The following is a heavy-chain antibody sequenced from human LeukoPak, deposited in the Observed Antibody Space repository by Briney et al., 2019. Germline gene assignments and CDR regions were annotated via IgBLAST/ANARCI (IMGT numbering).Heavy chain of an antibody. J-gene: IGHJ1*01. V-gene: IGHV3-11*01. Sequence: PGGSLRLSCAASGFTFSDYYMSWIRQAPGKGLEWVSYISSSGSTIYYADSVKGRFTISRDNAKNSLYLQMNSLRAEDTAVYYCARGIDPYSSSWYAEYFQHWGQGTLVTVSS. D-gene: IGHD6-13*01. CDR3: ARGIDPYSSSWYAEYFQH. CDR1: GFTFSDYY. CDR2: ISSSGSTI.